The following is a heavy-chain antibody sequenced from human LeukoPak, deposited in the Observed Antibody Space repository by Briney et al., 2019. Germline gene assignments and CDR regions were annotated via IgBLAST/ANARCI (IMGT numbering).Heavy chain of an antibody. CDR3: ARGWLAETTVVTPYNY. Sequence: SVKVSCKASGGTFSSYDISWVRQAPGQGLEWMGGITPIFGTAKYAQKFQGRVTITAVESMSTAYMELSSLRSEDTAVYYCARGWLAETTVVTPYNYWGQGTLVTVSS. D-gene: IGHD4-23*01. V-gene: IGHV1-69*13. CDR2: ITPIFGTA. J-gene: IGHJ4*02. CDR1: GGTFSSYD.